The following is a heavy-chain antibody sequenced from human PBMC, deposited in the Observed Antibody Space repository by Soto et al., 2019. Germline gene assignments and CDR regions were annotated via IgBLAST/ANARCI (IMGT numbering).Heavy chain of an antibody. V-gene: IGHV1-46*01. CDR1: GYIFTNYY. CDR2: INPRTGTT. CDR3: ARESEDLTSNFDY. J-gene: IGHJ4*02. Sequence: ASVKVSCKASGYIFTNYYIHWLRQAPGQGLEWVGLINPRTGTTNDAQKFQGRVTMTRDTSTSTAYMELSSLRSDDTAVYYCARESEDLTSNFDYWGQGTLVTVSS.